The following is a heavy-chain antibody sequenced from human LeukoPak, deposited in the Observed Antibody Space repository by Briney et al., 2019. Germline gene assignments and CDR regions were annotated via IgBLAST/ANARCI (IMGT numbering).Heavy chain of an antibody. CDR2: ISYDGNNK. Sequence: GGSLRLSCAASGFTFSSYGMHWVRQAPGRGLEWVAVISYDGNNKYHVDSVKGRFTISRDNSKNTLYLQMNSLRAEDTAVYYCAKGQGAFDIWGQGTMVTVSS. CDR1: GFTFSSYG. V-gene: IGHV3-30*18. J-gene: IGHJ3*02. CDR3: AKGQGAFDI.